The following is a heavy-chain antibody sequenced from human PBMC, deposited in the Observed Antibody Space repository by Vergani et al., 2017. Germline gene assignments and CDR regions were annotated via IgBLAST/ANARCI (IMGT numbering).Heavy chain of an antibody. CDR2: ISSRSSTI. V-gene: IGHV3-48*01. Sequence: EVQLVESGGGLVQPGGSLRLSCAASGFTFSSYSMNWVRQAPGKGLEGVSYISSRSSTIYYADSVKGRFTISRDNAKNSLYLQMNSLRAGDTAVYYCTRDHRYSSSWGSSWWYYYYGMDVWGQGP. J-gene: IGHJ6*02. CDR3: TRDHRYSSSWGSSWWYYYYGMDV. D-gene: IGHD6-13*01. CDR1: GFTFSSYS.